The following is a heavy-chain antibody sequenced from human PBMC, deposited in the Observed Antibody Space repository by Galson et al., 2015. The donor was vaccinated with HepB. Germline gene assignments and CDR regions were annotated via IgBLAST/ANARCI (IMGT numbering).Heavy chain of an antibody. Sequence: SLRLSCAASGFTFSSYWMHWVRQAPGKGLEWVSLISWDGGSTYYADSVKGRFTISRDNSKNSLYLQMNSLRTEDTALYYCAKDGLDSYGRVLPFDYWGQGTLVTVSS. CDR2: ISWDGGST. J-gene: IGHJ4*02. CDR3: AKDGLDSYGRVLPFDY. D-gene: IGHD5-18*01. V-gene: IGHV3-43*01. CDR1: GFTFSSYW.